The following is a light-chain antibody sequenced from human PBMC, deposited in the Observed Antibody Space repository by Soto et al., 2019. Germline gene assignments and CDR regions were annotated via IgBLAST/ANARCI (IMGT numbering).Light chain of an antibody. CDR3: QQYYSTPYT. CDR2: WAS. Sequence: DIVMTQSPDSLAVSLDERATINCKSGQSVLYSSNNKNYLAWYQQKPGQPPKLLIYWASTRESGVPDRFSGSGSGTDFTLTISSLQAEDVAVYHCQQYYSTPYTFGQGTKLEIK. CDR1: QSVLYSSNNKNY. J-gene: IGKJ2*01. V-gene: IGKV4-1*01.